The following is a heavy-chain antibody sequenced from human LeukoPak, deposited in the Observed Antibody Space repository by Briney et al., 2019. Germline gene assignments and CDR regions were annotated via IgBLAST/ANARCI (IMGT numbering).Heavy chain of an antibody. Sequence: GGSLRLSCAASGFVLNNHDMHWVRQAPGKGLEWVANIKQDGSEKCYVDSVKGRFTISRDNAKNSLYLQMNSLRAEDTAVYYCARDRWELLSNSYHYCGLDVWGQGTTVTVSS. CDR1: GFVLNNHD. J-gene: IGHJ6*02. CDR2: IKQDGSEK. D-gene: IGHD2-15*01. CDR3: ARDRWELLSNSYHYCGLDV. V-gene: IGHV3-7*01.